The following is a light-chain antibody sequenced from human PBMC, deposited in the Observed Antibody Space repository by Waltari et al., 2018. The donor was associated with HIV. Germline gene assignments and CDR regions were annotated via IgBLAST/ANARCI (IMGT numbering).Light chain of an antibody. CDR2: EVI. CDR1: SSDVGGYAS. V-gene: IGLV2-11*01. Sequence: QSALTQPRSVSGSPGPSVTISCTGTSSDVGGYASVSWYLQHPGKVPKLIIYEVIKRPSGVPDRFSGSKSGNTASLTISGLQTEDEADYFCCSYAGTYTYVLFGGGTKLTVL. CDR3: CSYAGTYTYVL. J-gene: IGLJ3*02.